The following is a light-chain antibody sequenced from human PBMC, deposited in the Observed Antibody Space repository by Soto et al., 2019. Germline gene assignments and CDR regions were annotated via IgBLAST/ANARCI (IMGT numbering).Light chain of an antibody. CDR1: NSDVGGYNF. Sequence: QSVLTQPPSASGSPGQSVTLSCTGTNSDVGGYNFVSWYQQHPGKAPKLMIYEVSERPSGVPDRFSGSKSGNTASLTVSGLQAEDEADYYCSSYASSNNFVFGTGTKVTVL. J-gene: IGLJ1*01. CDR2: EVS. CDR3: SSYASSNNFV. V-gene: IGLV2-8*01.